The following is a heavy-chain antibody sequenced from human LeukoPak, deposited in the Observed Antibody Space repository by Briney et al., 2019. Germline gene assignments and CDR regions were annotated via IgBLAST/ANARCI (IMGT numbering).Heavy chain of an antibody. CDR2: INANNDGS. V-gene: IGHV1-2*02. CDR1: GYTITGYY. CDR3: ARKRGVGVDTNAFDM. J-gene: IGHJ3*02. D-gene: IGHD3-3*01. Sequence: ASVKVSCTASGYTITGYYMHWVRQAPGQGLEWMGWINANNDGSVYAQKFQVRVTMTRDTSINTAYMELSRLRSDDTAVYYCARKRGVGVDTNAFDMWGQGTMVTVSS.